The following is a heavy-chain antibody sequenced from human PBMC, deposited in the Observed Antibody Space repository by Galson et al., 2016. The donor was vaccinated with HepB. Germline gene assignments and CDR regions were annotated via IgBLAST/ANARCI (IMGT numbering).Heavy chain of an antibody. J-gene: IGHJ5*02. D-gene: IGHD2-15*01. V-gene: IGHV3-66*01. CDR2: ISSDGRT. CDR1: GLTVSSNY. Sequence: SLRLSCAASGLTVSSNYMSWVRQAPGKGLEWVSLISSDGRTHYADSVKGRFTVSRDNSKNTLHLQMNSLRAEDTAGYYCARALYCSGDSCYWFDPWGQGTLVTVSS. CDR3: ARALYCSGDSCYWFDP.